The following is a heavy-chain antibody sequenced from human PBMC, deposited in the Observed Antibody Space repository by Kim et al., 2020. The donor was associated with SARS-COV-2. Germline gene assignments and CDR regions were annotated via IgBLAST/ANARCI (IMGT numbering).Heavy chain of an antibody. V-gene: IGHV3-21*01. CDR3: ARGDSSGYYYVY. CDR1: GFTFSSYS. Sequence: GGSLRLSFAASGFTFSSYSMNWVRQAPGKGLEWVSSISSSSSYIYYADSVKGRFTISRDNAKNTLYLQMNSLRAEDTAVYYCARGDSSGYYYVYWGQGTPVTXSS. CDR2: ISSSSSYI. J-gene: IGHJ4*02. D-gene: IGHD3-22*01.